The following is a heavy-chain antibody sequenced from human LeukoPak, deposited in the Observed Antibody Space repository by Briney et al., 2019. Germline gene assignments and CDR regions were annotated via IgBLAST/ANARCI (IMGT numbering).Heavy chain of an antibody. V-gene: IGHV1-69*13. J-gene: IGHJ4*02. CDR1: GGTFSSYA. D-gene: IGHD2-15*01. CDR3: ASPPSHCSGGSCYLATGVTYFDY. CDR2: IIPIFGTA. Sequence: ASVKVSCKASGGTFSSYAISWVRQAPGQGLEWMGGIIPIFGTANYAQKFQGRVTITADESTSTAYMELSSLRSEDTAVYYCASPPSHCSGGSCYLATGVTYFDYWGQGTLVTVSS.